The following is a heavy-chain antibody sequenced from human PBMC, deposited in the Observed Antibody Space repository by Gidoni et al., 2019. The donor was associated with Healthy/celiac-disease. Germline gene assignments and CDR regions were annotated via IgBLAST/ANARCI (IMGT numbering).Heavy chain of an antibody. CDR2: IDWDDDK. D-gene: IGHD3-10*01. Sequence: QVTLRESGPALVKPTQTLTLTCTFSGFSLSTSGMCVSWIRQPPGKALEWLALIDWDDDKYYSTSLKTRLTISKDTSKNQVVLTMTNMDPVDTATYYCARTPSMVRGVMVPVYYYYMDVWGKGTTVTVSS. CDR3: ARTPSMVRGVMVPVYYYYMDV. CDR1: GFSLSTSGMC. J-gene: IGHJ6*03. V-gene: IGHV2-70*01.